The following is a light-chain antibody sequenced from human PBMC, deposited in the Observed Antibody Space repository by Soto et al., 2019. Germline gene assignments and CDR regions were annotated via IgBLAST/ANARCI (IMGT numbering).Light chain of an antibody. CDR3: QQYGSSPTT. CDR1: QSVSSSY. J-gene: IGKJ1*01. V-gene: IGKV3-20*01. CDR2: GAS. Sequence: EVVMTKSPATLSVSPWERATLSCRASQSVSSSYLAWYQQKPGQAPRLLIYGASSRATGIPDRFSGSGSGTDFTLTISRLEPEDFAVYYCQQYGSSPTTFGQGTKVDIK.